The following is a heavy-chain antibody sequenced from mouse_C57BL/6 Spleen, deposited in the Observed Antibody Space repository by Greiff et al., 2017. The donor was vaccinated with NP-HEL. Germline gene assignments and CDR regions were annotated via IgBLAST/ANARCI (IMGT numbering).Heavy chain of an antibody. CDR2: INPSTGGT. V-gene: IGHV1-43*01. CDR1: GYSFTGYY. D-gene: IGHD2-12*01. CDR3: AREGLELYQASMDY. J-gene: IGHJ4*01. Sequence: EVQGVESGPELVKPGASVKISCKASGYSFTGYYMHWVKQSSEKSLEWIGEINPSTGGTSYNQKFKGKATLTVDKSSSTAYMQLKSLTSEDSAVYYCAREGLELYQASMDYWGQGTSVTVSS.